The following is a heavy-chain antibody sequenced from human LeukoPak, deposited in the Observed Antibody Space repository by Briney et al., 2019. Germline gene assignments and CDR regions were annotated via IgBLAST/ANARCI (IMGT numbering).Heavy chain of an antibody. J-gene: IGHJ4*02. V-gene: IGHV3-21*01. D-gene: IGHD3-16*01. CDR2: ISSSSSYI. CDR3: ARVGGGDSFDY. Sequence: GGSLRLSCAASGFTFSSYSMNWVRQAPGKGLECVSSISSSSSYIHYADSVKGRFTISRDNAKNSLYLQMNSLRAEDTALYYCARVGGGDSFDYWGQGTLVTVSS. CDR1: GFTFSSYS.